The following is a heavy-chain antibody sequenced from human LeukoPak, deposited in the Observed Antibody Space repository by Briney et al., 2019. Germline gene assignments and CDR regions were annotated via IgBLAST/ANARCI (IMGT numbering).Heavy chain of an antibody. V-gene: IGHV4-59*08. J-gene: IGHJ3*02. CDR1: GGSISSYY. D-gene: IGHD5-12*01. CDR2: IYYSGST. Sequence: PSETLSLTCTVSGGSISSYYWSWIRQPPGKGLEWIGYIYYSGSTNYNPSLKSRVTISVDTSKNQFSLKLSSVTAADTAVYYCARHVLVATRHDAFDIWGQGTMVTVSS. CDR3: ARHVLVATRHDAFDI.